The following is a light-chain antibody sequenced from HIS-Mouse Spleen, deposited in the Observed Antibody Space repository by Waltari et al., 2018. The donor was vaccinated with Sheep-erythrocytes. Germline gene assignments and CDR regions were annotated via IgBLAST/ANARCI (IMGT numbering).Light chain of an antibody. CDR2: GKN. Sequence: SSELTQDPAVSVALGQTVRITCQGDSLRSSYASWSQQKPGQAPVLVLYGKNNRPSGIPDRFSGSSSGNTASLTITGAQAEDEADYYCNSRDSSGNHWVFGGGTKLTVL. V-gene: IGLV3-19*01. CDR3: NSRDSSGNHWV. CDR1: SLRSSY. J-gene: IGLJ3*02.